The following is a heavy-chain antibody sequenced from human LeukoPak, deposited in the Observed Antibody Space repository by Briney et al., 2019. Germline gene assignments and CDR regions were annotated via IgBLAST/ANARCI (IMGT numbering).Heavy chain of an antibody. CDR1: GGSISSGSYY. J-gene: IGHJ5*02. Sequence: SETLPLTCTVSGGSISSGSYYWGWVRQPPGKGLEWIGSISYSGTTYYNLSLKSRVTLSVDTSKNQFSLKLSSVTAADTALYYCARHRYYYDSSGYYYQPWGQGTLVTVSS. V-gene: IGHV4-39*01. CDR2: ISYSGTT. CDR3: ARHRYYYDSSGYYYQP. D-gene: IGHD3-22*01.